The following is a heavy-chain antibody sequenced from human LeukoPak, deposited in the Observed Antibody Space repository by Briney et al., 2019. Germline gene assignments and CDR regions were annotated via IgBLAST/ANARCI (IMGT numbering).Heavy chain of an antibody. J-gene: IGHJ5*02. V-gene: IGHV4-39*07. Sequence: PSETLSLTCTVSGGSISSSSYYWGWIRQPPGKGLEWIGSIYYSGSTYYNPSLKSRVTISVDTSKNQFSLKLSSVTAADTAVYYCARGDNWNDNWFDPWGQGTLVTVSS. CDR1: GGSISSSSYY. CDR2: IYYSGST. CDR3: ARGDNWNDNWFDP. D-gene: IGHD1-20*01.